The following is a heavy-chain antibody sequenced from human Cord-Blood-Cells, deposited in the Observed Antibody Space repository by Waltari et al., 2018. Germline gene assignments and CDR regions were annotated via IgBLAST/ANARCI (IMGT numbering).Heavy chain of an antibody. D-gene: IGHD2-8*01. V-gene: IGHV4-59*01. CDR2: IYYSGST. J-gene: IGHJ3*02. CDR3: AREPQYCTNGVCYHDAFDI. CDR1: GGSISSYY. Sequence: QVQLQESGPGLVKPSETLSLTCTVSGGSISSYYWSWIRQPPGKGLEWIGYIYYSGSTNYNPSLKSRVTISVDTSKNQFSLKLSSVTAADTAVYYCAREPQYCTNGVCYHDAFDIWGQGTMVTVSS.